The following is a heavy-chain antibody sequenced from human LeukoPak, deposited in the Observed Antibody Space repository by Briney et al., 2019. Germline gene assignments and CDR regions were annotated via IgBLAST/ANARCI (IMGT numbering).Heavy chain of an antibody. Sequence: PGGSLRLSCAASGFTFSSYSMIWVRQAPGKGLEWVSSISSSSSYIYYADSVKGRFTISRDNAKNSLYLQMNSLRAEDTAVYYCASEAGNTAMVTPFDYWGQGTLVTVSS. CDR2: ISSSSSYI. CDR1: GFTFSSYS. D-gene: IGHD5-18*01. CDR3: ASEAGNTAMVTPFDY. J-gene: IGHJ4*02. V-gene: IGHV3-21*01.